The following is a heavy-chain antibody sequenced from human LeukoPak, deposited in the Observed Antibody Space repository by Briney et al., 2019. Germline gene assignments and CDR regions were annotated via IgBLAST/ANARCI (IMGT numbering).Heavy chain of an antibody. J-gene: IGHJ1*01. D-gene: IGHD4-17*01. CDR2: VSAYNGNT. CDR3: ARDDAYGDSEYFQH. V-gene: IGHV1-18*01. Sequence: GASVKVSCKASGYTFISYGISWVRQAPGQGLEWMGWVSAYNGNTNYAQKLQGRVTMTTDTSTSTAYMELRSLRSDDTAVYYCARDDAYGDSEYFQHWGQGTLVTVSS. CDR1: GYTFISYG.